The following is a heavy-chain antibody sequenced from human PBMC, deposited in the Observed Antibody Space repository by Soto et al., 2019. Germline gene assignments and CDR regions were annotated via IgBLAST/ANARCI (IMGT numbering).Heavy chain of an antibody. J-gene: IGHJ3*02. CDR1: GFTFSNAW. V-gene: IGHV3-15*01. Sequence: PGGSLRLSCAASGFTFSNAWMSWVRQAPGKGLEWVGRIKSKTDGGTTDYAAPVKGRFTISRDDSKNTLYLQMNSLKTEDTAVYYCTTDISRPGYCSGGSCYSLDAFDIWGQGTMVTVSS. CDR3: TTDISRPGYCSGGSCYSLDAFDI. D-gene: IGHD2-15*01. CDR2: IKSKTDGGTT.